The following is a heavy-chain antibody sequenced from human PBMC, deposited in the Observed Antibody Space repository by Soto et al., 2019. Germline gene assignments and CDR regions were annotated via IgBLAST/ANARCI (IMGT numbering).Heavy chain of an antibody. D-gene: IGHD4-17*01. CDR1: GYTFTSYA. V-gene: IGHV1-18*04. CDR3: ARDQTVLDY. J-gene: IGHJ4*02. CDR2: ISAYSGNT. Sequence: QVQLVQSGAEVKKPGASVKVSCKASGYTFTSYAFNWVRQAPGQGREWMGWISAYSGNTNYAQKFQGRVTMTTDTSTSTAYMELRSLRSDDTAVDYCARDQTVLDYWGQGTLVTVSS.